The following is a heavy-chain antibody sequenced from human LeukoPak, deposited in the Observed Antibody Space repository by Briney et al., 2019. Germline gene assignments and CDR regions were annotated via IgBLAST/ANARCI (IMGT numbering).Heavy chain of an antibody. V-gene: IGHV3-74*01. J-gene: IGHJ4*02. CDR2: ISRDGGTT. Sequence: GGSLTLSCAASGFTFSSYWMQWVRQTPGKGLVWVSRISRDGGTTSYADSVKGRFTISRDNAKNTLYLHMDSLGAEDTAVYFCGREGATVGTQIDSWGQGTLVTVSS. CDR3: GREGATVGTQIDS. D-gene: IGHD4-23*01. CDR1: GFTFSSYW.